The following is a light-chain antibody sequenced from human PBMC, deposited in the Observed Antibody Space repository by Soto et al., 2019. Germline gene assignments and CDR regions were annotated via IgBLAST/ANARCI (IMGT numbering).Light chain of an antibody. CDR2: NNN. V-gene: IGLV1-47*02. CDR3: SSWDGSLSGYV. Sequence: QSVLTQQPSASGTPGQGVTISCSGSSSNIGSNYVYWYQQLPGTAPKLLIYNNNQRPSGVPDRFSASKSGTSASLAIRGLRSDDEADYYCSSWDGSLSGYVFGAGTKVTVL. CDR1: SSNIGSNY. J-gene: IGLJ1*01.